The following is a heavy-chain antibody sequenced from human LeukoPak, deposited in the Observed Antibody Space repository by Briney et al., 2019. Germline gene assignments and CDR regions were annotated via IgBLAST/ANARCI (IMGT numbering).Heavy chain of an antibody. CDR2: TYYRSKWYN. Sequence: SQTLSLTCAISGDSVSSNSVAWNWIRQSPSRGLEWLGRTYYRSKWYNDYAVSVKSRITINPDTSKNQFSLQLNSVTPEDTALYYCAREPLGSVLNVVDAFDIWGQGTVVTVSS. V-gene: IGHV6-1*01. CDR1: GDSVSSNSVA. D-gene: IGHD2-2*01. J-gene: IGHJ3*02. CDR3: AREPLGSVLNVVDAFDI.